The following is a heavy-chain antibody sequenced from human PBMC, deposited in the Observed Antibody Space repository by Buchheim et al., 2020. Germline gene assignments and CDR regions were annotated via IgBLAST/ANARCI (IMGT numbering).Heavy chain of an antibody. CDR1: GFTFSSYG. V-gene: IGHV3-30*18. D-gene: IGHD6-6*01. CDR2: ISYDGRSK. Sequence: QVQLVESGGGVVQPGRSLRLSCAASGFTFSSYGMHWVRQAPGKGLEWVAVISYDGRSKYYGDSVKGRFTISRDNSKNTLYMQMNSLRAEDTAVYYCAKLSKEYYGMDVWGQGTT. J-gene: IGHJ6*02. CDR3: AKLSKEYYGMDV.